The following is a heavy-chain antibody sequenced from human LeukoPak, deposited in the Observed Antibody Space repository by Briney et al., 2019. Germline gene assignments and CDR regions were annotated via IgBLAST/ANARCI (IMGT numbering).Heavy chain of an antibody. CDR2: ISGSGGST. CDR3: ATANYYDTSGPDY. CDR1: GFTFSSYA. J-gene: IGHJ4*02. D-gene: IGHD3-22*01. Sequence: GGSLRLSCAASGFTFSSYAMSWVRQAPGKGLEWVSAISGSGGSTYYADSVKGRFTISRDNSMNTLYLQMNSLRAEDTAVYYCATANYYDTSGPDYWGQGTLVPVSS. V-gene: IGHV3-23*01.